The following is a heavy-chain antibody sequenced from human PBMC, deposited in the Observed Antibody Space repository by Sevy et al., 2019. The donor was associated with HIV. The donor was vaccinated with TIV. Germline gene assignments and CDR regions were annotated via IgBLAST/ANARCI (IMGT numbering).Heavy chain of an antibody. CDR1: GFIFSYYG. J-gene: IGHJ4*02. CDR3: ARDPHEIMLSGSYYLY. D-gene: IGHD1-26*01. V-gene: IGHV3-33*01. CDR2: IWYDGSNT. Sequence: GGSLRLSCAASGFIFSYYGMHWVRQAPGKGLEWVAVIWYDGSNTIYADSVKGRFTISRDNSKNILYLQMNSLRDEDTAGYYWARDPHEIMLSGSYYLYWGQGTRVTVSS.